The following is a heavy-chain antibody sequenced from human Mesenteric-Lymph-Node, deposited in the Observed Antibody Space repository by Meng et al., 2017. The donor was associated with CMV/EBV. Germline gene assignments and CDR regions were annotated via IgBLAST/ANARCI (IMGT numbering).Heavy chain of an antibody. CDR3: ARWRHEQSEFTY. CDR1: GFTVSSNY. J-gene: IGHJ4*02. D-gene: IGHD6-19*01. Sequence: GSLRLSCAASGFTVSSNYMSWVRQPPGKGLEYIGSIVNAGPTEYNPSLKSRVTMSIDRSTNQFSLTLRSVTAADTALYYCARWRHEQSEFTYWGQGALVTVSS. CDR2: IVNAGPT. V-gene: IGHV4-59*02.